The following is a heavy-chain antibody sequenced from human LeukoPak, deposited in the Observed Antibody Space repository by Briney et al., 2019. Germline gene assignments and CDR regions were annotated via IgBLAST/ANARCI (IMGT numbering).Heavy chain of an antibody. V-gene: IGHV1-2*02. D-gene: IGHD3-22*01. CDR2: INPNSGGT. CDR1: GYTFTGYY. J-gene: IGHJ3*02. Sequence: ASVRVSCKASGYTFTGYYMHWVRQAPGQGLEWMGWINPNSGGTNYAQKFQGRVTMTRDTSISTAYMELSRLRSDDTAVYYCARDDDSSGYSINDAFDIWGQGTMVTVSS. CDR3: ARDDDSSGYSINDAFDI.